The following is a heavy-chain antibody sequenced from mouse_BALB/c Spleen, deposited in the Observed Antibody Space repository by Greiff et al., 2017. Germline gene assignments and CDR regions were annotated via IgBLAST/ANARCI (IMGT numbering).Heavy chain of an antibody. CDR3: ARHNAGGLLYFDV. CDR1: GFTFSSYA. CDR2: ISSGGSYT. D-gene: IGHD1-1*01. J-gene: IGHJ1*01. V-gene: IGHV5-9-3*01. Sequence: EVQLVESGGGLVKPGGSLKLSCAASGFTFSSYAMSWVRQTPEKRLEWVATISSGGSYTYYPDSVKGRFTISRDNAKNTLYLQMSSLRSEDTAMYYCARHNAGGLLYFDVWGAGTTVTVSS.